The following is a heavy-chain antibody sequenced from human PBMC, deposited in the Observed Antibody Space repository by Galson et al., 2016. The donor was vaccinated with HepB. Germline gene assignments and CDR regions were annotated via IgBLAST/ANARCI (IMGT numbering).Heavy chain of an antibody. CDR2: IHSDGAYT. J-gene: IGHJ4*02. Sequence: SLRLSCAASGFTFSSCWMHWVRQAPGKGLVWVSRIHSDGAYTTYADSVKGRFTISRDNAKNILYLQMNGLRADDTAVYYCVRGYTGYDSFFDYWGQGALVTVSS. CDR3: VRGYTGYDSFFDY. CDR1: GFTFSSCW. D-gene: IGHD5-12*01. V-gene: IGHV3-74*01.